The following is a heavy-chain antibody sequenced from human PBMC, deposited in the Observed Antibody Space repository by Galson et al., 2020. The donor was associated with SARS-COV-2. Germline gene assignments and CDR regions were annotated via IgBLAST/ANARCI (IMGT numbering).Heavy chain of an antibody. CDR3: LGLAGGSGGRIDP. D-gene: IGHD2-15*01. Sequence: GGSLRLSCAASGFTFTDSAIHWVRQPSGKGLEWVGRIRTKAKNYATSYGETVKGRFTISRDDSNNTAWLQMHSLTTDDTAVYYCLGLAGGSGGRIDPWGQGTLVTVSS. J-gene: IGHJ5*02. CDR1: GFTFTDSA. V-gene: IGHV3-73*01. CDR2: IRTKAKNYAT.